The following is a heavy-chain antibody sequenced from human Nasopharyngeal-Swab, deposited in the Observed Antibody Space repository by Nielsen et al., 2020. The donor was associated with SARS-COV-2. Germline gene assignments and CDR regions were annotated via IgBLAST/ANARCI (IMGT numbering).Heavy chain of an antibody. J-gene: IGHJ5*02. CDR2: IFDRGTT. V-gene: IGHV4-59*01. CDR3: ARDRYGGLIEGFDP. D-gene: IGHD5-18*01. Sequence: WIRQPPGQGLEWIGYIFDRGTTNYNPSLNSRATISLDTSKNQVSLSLTSVTAADTAVYYCARDRYGGLIEGFDPWGQGTLVTVSS.